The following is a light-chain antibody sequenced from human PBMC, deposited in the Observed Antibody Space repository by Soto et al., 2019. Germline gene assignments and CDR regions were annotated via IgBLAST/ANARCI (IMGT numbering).Light chain of an antibody. V-gene: IGKV1-39*01. CDR1: QSIRRY. CDR2: AAS. J-gene: IGKJ1*01. CDR3: QQSYSRVT. Sequence: IQMTQVPFSLFAFVGEGVTITFRARQSIRRYVSWYQQKPGKAPKLLIYAASRLQSGVPSRFSGSRSGTDFTLTISSLQPEDFATYYCQQSYSRVTFGQGTKVEIK.